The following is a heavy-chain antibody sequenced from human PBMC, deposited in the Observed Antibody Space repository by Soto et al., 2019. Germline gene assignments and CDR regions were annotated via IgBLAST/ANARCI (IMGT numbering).Heavy chain of an antibody. CDR3: AGGIGLGQGFDY. CDR2: ISINSGNT. D-gene: IGHD2-15*01. J-gene: IGHJ4*02. CDR1: GDTFASYG. V-gene: IGHV1-18*01. Sequence: QVQLVQSGAEVKKPGASVKVSCKASGDTFASYGINWVRQAPGQGLEWMGWISINSGNTNYAQNFQGRVTMTTDTSTTTVFMELWSLRSDDTAVYYCAGGIGLGQGFDYWGQGTLVTVSS.